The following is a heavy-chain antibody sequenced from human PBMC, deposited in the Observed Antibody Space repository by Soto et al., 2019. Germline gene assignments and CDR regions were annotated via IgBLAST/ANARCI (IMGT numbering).Heavy chain of an antibody. CDR2: INAGNGNT. Sequence: QVPLVQSGAEVKKPGASVKVSCKASGYTFTSYAMHWVRQAPGQRLEWMGWINAGNGNTKYSQKFQGRVTITRDKSASTDYMELSSLRSEDTAVYYCARAPRYCSGGSCHHFEPWGQGTLVTVSS. CDR3: ARAPRYCSGGSCHHFEP. D-gene: IGHD2-15*01. J-gene: IGHJ5*02. V-gene: IGHV1-3*01. CDR1: GYTFTSYA.